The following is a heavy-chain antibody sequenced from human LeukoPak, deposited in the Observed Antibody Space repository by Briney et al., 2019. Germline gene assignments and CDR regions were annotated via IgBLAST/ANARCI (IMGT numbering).Heavy chain of an antibody. CDR1: GFTFGSYA. CDR3: ARDLTPYDSSGYFDY. CDR2: IWYDGSNK. D-gene: IGHD3-22*01. Sequence: GGSLRLSCVASGFTFGSYAMSWVRQAPGKGLEWVAVIWYDGSNKYYADSVKGRFTISRDNSKNTLYLQMNSLRAEDTAVYYCARDLTPYDSSGYFDYWGQGTLVTVSS. V-gene: IGHV3-33*08. J-gene: IGHJ4*02.